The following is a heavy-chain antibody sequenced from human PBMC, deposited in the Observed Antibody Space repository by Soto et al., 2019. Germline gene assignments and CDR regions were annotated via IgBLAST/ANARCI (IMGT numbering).Heavy chain of an antibody. CDR3: ARDHNGGYSYGRYWYFDL. Sequence: QVQLQESGPGLVKPSQTLSLTCTVSGGSISSGGYYWSWIRQHPGKGLEWIGYIYYSGSTYYNPSLKSRVTIAVDTSKNQFSLKLSSVTAADTAVYYCARDHNGGYSYGRYWYFDLWGRGTLVTVSS. CDR2: IYYSGST. J-gene: IGHJ2*01. V-gene: IGHV4-31*03. CDR1: GGSISSGGYY. D-gene: IGHD5-18*01.